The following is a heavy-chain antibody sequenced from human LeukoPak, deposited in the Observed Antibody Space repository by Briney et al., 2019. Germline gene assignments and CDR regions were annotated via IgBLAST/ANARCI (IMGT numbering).Heavy chain of an antibody. V-gene: IGHV3-53*01. CDR2: IYSGGST. J-gene: IGHJ5*02. CDR1: GFTVSSNY. Sequence: GGSLRLSCAASGFTVSSNYMSWVRQAPGKGLEWASVIYSGGSTYYADSVKGRFTISRDNSKNTLYLQMNSLRAEDTAVYYCARRGSTRSYGYWFDPWGQGTLVTVSS. D-gene: IGHD1-26*01. CDR3: ARRGSTRSYGYWFDP.